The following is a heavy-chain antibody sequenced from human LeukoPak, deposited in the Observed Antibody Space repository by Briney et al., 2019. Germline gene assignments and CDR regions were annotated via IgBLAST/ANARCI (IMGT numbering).Heavy chain of an antibody. CDR1: GFTFSSYA. CDR2: ISGSGGST. CDR3: ARDLGRYRPLWY. D-gene: IGHD5-18*01. Sequence: GGSLRLSCAASGFTFSSYAMSWVRQAPGKGLEWVSAISGSGGSTYYADSVKGRFTISRDNAKNSLYLQMNSLRAEDTAVYYCARDLGRYRPLWYWGQGTLVTVSS. J-gene: IGHJ4*02. V-gene: IGHV3-23*01.